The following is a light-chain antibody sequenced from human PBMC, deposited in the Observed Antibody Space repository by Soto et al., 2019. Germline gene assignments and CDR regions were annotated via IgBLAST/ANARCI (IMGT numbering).Light chain of an antibody. V-gene: IGKV4-1*01. J-gene: IGKJ1*01. CDR1: QSVLYSPNNKNY. Sequence: DIVMTQSPDSLAVSLGERATINCKSSQSVLYSPNNKNYVAWYQQKPGQPPRLLIHWASVRESGVPDRFSGSGSGTDFTLTISSLHAEDVAVYYCHQYDAVRTFGQGTKVEIK. CDR2: WAS. CDR3: HQYDAVRT.